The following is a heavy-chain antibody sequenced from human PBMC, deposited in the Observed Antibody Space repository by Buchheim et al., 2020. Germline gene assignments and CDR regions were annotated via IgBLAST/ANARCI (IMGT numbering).Heavy chain of an antibody. CDR1: GGSISSYY. Sequence: QVQLQESGPGLVKPSETLLLTCTVSGGSISSYYWSWIRQPPGKGLEWIGYIYYSGSTNYNPSLKSLVTISVDTYKNQFSLKLSSVTAADTAVYYCARWESVPAAIGFDYWGQGTL. V-gene: IGHV4-59*01. D-gene: IGHD2-2*02. CDR2: IYYSGST. J-gene: IGHJ4*02. CDR3: ARWESVPAAIGFDY.